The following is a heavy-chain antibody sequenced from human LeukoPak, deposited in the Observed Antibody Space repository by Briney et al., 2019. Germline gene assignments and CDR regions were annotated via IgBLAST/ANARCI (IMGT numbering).Heavy chain of an antibody. CDR1: GFTFSSYW. D-gene: IGHD3-10*01. Sequence: PGGSLRLSCAASGFTFSSYWMSWVRQAPGKGLEWVANIKQDGSEKYYVDSVKGRFTISRDNAKNSLYLQMNSLRAEDTAVYYCARAGFTMVRGVVYYFDYWGQGTLVTVSS. CDR2: IKQDGSEK. J-gene: IGHJ4*02. CDR3: ARAGFTMVRGVVYYFDY. V-gene: IGHV3-7*01.